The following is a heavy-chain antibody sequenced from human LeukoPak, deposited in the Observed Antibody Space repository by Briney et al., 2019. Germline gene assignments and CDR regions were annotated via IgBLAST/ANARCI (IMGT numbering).Heavy chain of an antibody. CDR1: GFTFSDYH. D-gene: IGHD3-16*01. Sequence: GGSLRLSCAASGFTFSDYHMSWIRQAPGKGLEWVSYISSRGNTIYYADSVKGRFTISRDNAKNSLYLQMNGLRAEDTAVYYCASGGFDPFDYWGQGTLVTVSS. CDR2: ISSRGNTI. V-gene: IGHV3-11*04. CDR3: ASGGFDPFDY. J-gene: IGHJ4*02.